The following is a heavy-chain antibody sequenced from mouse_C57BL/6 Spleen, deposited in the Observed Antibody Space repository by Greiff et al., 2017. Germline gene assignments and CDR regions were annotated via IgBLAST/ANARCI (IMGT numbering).Heavy chain of an antibody. CDR1: GYTFTSYW. V-gene: IGHV1-64*01. Sequence: QVQLQQPGAELVKPGASVKLSCKASGYTFTSYWMHWVKQRPGQGLEWIGMINPNSGSTNYNEKFKSKATLTVDKSSSTAYMQLSSLTSEDSAVYYCATTVVESFAYWGQGTLVTVSA. D-gene: IGHD1-1*01. CDR3: ATTVVESFAY. J-gene: IGHJ3*01. CDR2: INPNSGST.